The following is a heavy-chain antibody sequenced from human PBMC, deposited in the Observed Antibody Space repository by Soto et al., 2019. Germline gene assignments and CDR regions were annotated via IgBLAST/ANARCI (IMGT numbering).Heavy chain of an antibody. V-gene: IGHV3-23*01. J-gene: IGHJ5*02. CDR1: GFTFSSYA. Sequence: GSLRLSCAASGFTFSSYAMSWVRQAPGKGLEWVSAISGSGGSTYYADSVKGRFTISRDNSKNTLYLQMNSLRAEDTAVYYCAKDAAVVVVAATLNWFDPWGQGTLVTVSS. CDR2: ISGSGGST. D-gene: IGHD2-15*01. CDR3: AKDAAVVVVAATLNWFDP.